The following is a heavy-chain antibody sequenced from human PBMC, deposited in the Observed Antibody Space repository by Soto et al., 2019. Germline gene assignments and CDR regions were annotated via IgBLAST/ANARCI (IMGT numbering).Heavy chain of an antibody. Sequence: QVQLVQSGAEEKKPGASVKVSCKASGYTFTGYAMHWVRQAPGQRLEWMGWMNAGNGNTKYSQKFQGRVTITRDTSASTAYMELSSLRSEDTAVYYCASAVAVPADFDYWGQGTLVTVSS. CDR3: ASAVAVPADFDY. J-gene: IGHJ4*02. CDR1: GYTFTGYA. V-gene: IGHV1-3*05. D-gene: IGHD6-19*01. CDR2: MNAGNGNT.